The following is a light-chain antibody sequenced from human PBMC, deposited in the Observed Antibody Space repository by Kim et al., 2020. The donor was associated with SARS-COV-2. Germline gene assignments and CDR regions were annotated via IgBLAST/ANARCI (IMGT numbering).Light chain of an antibody. CDR1: QSVSSSY. J-gene: IGKJ2*01. Sequence: SLSPGERVTLSCRASQSVSSSYLAWYQQKPGQAPRLLIYGASSRATGIPDRFSGSGSGTDFTLTISRLEPEDFAVYYCQQYGSSYTFGQGTKLEI. CDR2: GAS. CDR3: QQYGSSYT. V-gene: IGKV3-20*01.